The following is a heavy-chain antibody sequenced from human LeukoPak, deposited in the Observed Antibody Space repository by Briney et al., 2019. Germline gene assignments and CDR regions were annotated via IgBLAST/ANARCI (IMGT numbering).Heavy chain of an antibody. CDR3: ARGLDAFDI. V-gene: IGHV1-46*01. CDR2: INPSGGST. J-gene: IGHJ3*02. Sequence: ASVKVSCKASGYTFTSYYIHCVRQAPGQGLEWMGIINPSGGSTSYTQKFQGRVTMTRDTSTSTVYMELSSLTSEGTAVYYCARGLDAFDIWGQGTMVTVSS. CDR1: GYTFTSYY.